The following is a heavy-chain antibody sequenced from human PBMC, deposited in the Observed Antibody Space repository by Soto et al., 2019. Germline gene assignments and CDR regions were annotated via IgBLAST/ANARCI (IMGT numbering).Heavy chain of an antibody. CDR3: ARGRGWRDY. D-gene: IGHD6-19*01. J-gene: IGHJ4*02. Sequence: QVQLVQSGAEVKKPGASVKVSCKASGYTFTNYDINWVRLAPGQGLEWMGWMDPNSGNTDYAQKFQGRVTITRNTSISTAYLELSSLSSEDTAVYYCARGRGWRDYWGQGTLVTVSS. CDR1: GYTFTNYD. V-gene: IGHV1-8*01. CDR2: MDPNSGNT.